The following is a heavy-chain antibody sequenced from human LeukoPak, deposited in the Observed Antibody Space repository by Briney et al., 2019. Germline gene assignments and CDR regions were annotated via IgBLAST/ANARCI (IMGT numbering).Heavy chain of an antibody. CDR3: ARGFRYSSSWYREYYFDY. J-gene: IGHJ4*02. Sequence: SETLSLTCTVSGGSISSYYWNWIRQPPGKGLEWIGYIYYSGSTNYNPSLKSRVTISVDTSKNQFSLKLSSVTAADTAVYYCARGFRYSSSWYREYYFDYWGQGTLVTVSS. CDR2: IYYSGST. CDR1: GGSISSYY. D-gene: IGHD6-13*01. V-gene: IGHV4-59*01.